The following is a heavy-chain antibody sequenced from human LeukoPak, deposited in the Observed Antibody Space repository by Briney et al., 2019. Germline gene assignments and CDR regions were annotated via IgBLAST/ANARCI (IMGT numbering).Heavy chain of an antibody. CDR1: GYTFTSYD. J-gene: IGHJ6*03. Sequence: GASVKVSCKASGYTFTSYDINWVRQATGQGLEWMGWISAYNGNTNYAQKLQGRVTMTTDTSTSTAYMELRSLRSDDTAVYYCARDGYYDLWSGYYTYYYYMDVWGKGTTVTVSS. D-gene: IGHD3-3*01. CDR2: ISAYNGNT. V-gene: IGHV1-18*01. CDR3: ARDGYYDLWSGYYTYYYYMDV.